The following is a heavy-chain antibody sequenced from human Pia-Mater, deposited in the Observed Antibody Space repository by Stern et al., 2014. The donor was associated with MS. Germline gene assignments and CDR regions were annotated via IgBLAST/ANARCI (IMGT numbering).Heavy chain of an antibody. Sequence: QVQLQESGPGLVKPSETLSLTCTVSGASITNRDYWGWIRQPPGKGLEWIGSVYYSGITYYRPSLKSRAAISIDTSRNQFFLRLTSGTATDTAVYFCARGVTAVTNYVPNWCFDLWGRGTLVTVSS. CDR3: ARGVTAVTNYVPNWCFDL. V-gene: IGHV4-39*02. J-gene: IGHJ2*01. CDR2: VYYSGIT. D-gene: IGHD4-11*01. CDR1: GASITNRDY.